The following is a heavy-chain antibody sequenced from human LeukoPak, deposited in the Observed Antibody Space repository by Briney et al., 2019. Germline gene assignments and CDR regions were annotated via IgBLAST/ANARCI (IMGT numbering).Heavy chain of an antibody. CDR2: ILNDGNNK. V-gene: IGHV3-30*18. Sequence: PGGSLRLSCAASGFIFSSYDMYWVRQAPGKGLEWVAVILNDGNNKQYADSVKGRFTISRDNSKNTLYLQMNSLRADDTAVYHCAKDGLMRFFDYWGQGTLVTASS. D-gene: IGHD2-8*01. J-gene: IGHJ4*02. CDR1: GFIFSSYD. CDR3: AKDGLMRFFDY.